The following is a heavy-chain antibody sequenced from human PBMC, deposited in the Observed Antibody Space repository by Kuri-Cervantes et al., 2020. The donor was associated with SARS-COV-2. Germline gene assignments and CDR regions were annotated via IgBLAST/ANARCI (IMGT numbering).Heavy chain of an antibody. V-gene: IGHV4-30-4*08. CDR2: IYYSGST. CDR1: GGSISSGDYY. CDR3: ARGLGGGYDLGIFNY. D-gene: IGHD5-12*01. J-gene: IGHJ4*02. Sequence: SETLSLTCTVSGGSISSGDYYWSWIRQPPGKGLEWIGYIYYSGSTYYNPSLKSRVTISADTSKNQFSLKLSSVTAADTAVYYCARGLGGGYDLGIFNYWGQGTLVTVSS.